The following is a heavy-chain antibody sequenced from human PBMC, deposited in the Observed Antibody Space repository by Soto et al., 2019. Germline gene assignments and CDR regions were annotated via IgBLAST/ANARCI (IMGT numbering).Heavy chain of an antibody. CDR3: ARQIYDSDTGPNFQYYFDS. D-gene: IGHD3-22*01. J-gene: IGHJ4*02. CDR1: GYSVAGYW. Sequence: PGESHKISCKGSGYSVAGYWITCVRQKPGKGLEWMGRIDPSDSQTYYSPSFRGHVTISVTKSITTVFLQWSSLRASDTAMYYCARQIYDSDTGPNFQYYFDSWGQGTPVTVSS. V-gene: IGHV5-10-1*01. CDR2: IDPSDSQT.